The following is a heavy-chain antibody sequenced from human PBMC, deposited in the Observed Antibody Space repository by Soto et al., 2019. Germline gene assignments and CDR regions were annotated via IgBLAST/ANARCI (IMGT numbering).Heavy chain of an antibody. CDR3: ARGGRYDFWSGYSRRIQYYFDY. Sequence: PGGSLRLSCAASGFTFSDHYMDWVRQATGKGLEWVGRTRNKANSYTTEYAASVKGRFTISRDDSKNSLYLQMNSLKTEDTAVYYCARGGRYDFWSGYSRRIQYYFDYWGQGTLVTVSS. CDR1: GFTFSDHY. J-gene: IGHJ4*02. CDR2: TRNKANSYTT. V-gene: IGHV3-72*01. D-gene: IGHD3-3*01.